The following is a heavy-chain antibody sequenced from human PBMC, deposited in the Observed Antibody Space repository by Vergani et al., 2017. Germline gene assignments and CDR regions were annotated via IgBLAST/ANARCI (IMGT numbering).Heavy chain of an antibody. J-gene: IGHJ6*03. D-gene: IGHD2-2*02. V-gene: IGHV4-34*01. CDR2: ITHSGST. CDR3: ASVRPIGLTLRYCSSTSCYRGYTTDYYMYV. Sequence: QVQLQQWGAGLLKPSETLSLTCAVYCGSFSGYYWSWIRQPPGKGLEWIGEITHSGSTNYNPPLKSRVTISVDTSKNQFSLKLSSVTAADTAVYYCASVRPIGLTLRYCSSTSCYRGYTTDYYMYVWGKGTTVTVSS. CDR1: CGSFSGYY.